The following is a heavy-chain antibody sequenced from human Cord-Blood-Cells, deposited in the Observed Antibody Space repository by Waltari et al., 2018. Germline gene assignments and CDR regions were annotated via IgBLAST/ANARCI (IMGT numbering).Heavy chain of an antibody. V-gene: IGHV4-30-4*01. CDR3: ARVPYYYGSGSYFHFGNGIDV. D-gene: IGHD3-10*01. CDR1: GGSISSGDYY. Sequence: QVQLQESGPGLVKPSQTLSLTCTVSGGSISSGDYYWSWIRQPPGKGLEWIGYIYYSGSTYYNPSLKSRVTISVDTSKNQFSLKLSSVTAADTAVYYCARVPYYYGSGSYFHFGNGIDVWGQGTTVTVSS. J-gene: IGHJ6*02. CDR2: IYYSGST.